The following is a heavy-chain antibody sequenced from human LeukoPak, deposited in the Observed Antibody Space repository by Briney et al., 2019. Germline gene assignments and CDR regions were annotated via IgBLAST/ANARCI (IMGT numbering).Heavy chain of an antibody. CDR1: GFTFSSYS. Sequence: GGSLRLSCAASGFTFSSYSMNWVRQAPGKGLEWVSSISSSSSYIYYADSVKGRFTISRDNAKNSLYLQMNSLRAEDTAVYYCARDLAAALPPSGIPWGQGTLVTVSS. V-gene: IGHV3-21*01. CDR3: ARDLAAALPPSGIP. CDR2: ISSSSSYI. D-gene: IGHD6-6*01. J-gene: IGHJ5*02.